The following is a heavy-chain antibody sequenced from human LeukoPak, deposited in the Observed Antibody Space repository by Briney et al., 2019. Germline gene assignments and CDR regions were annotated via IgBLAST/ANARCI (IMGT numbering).Heavy chain of an antibody. Sequence: GGSLRLSCAASGSTFSSYAMSWVRQAPGKGLEWVSAISGSGGSTYYADSVKGRFTISRDNSRNTLYLQMNSLRAEDTAVYYCAKDRAMVRGVTYFDYWGQGILVTVSS. CDR1: GSTFSSYA. J-gene: IGHJ4*02. CDR2: ISGSGGST. D-gene: IGHD3-10*01. CDR3: AKDRAMVRGVTYFDY. V-gene: IGHV3-23*01.